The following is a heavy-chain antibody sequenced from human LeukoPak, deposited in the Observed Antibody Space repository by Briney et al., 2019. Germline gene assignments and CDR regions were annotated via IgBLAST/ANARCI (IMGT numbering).Heavy chain of an antibody. V-gene: IGHV3-48*01. CDR1: GFTFSSYN. D-gene: IGHD3-3*01. Sequence: GGSLRLSCAASGFTFSSYNMNWVRQAPGKGLEWVSYISSRSSTIYYADSVKGRFTISRDNARNSVYLQMNSLRAGDTAVYYCARSFGVAGVPARFDCWGQGTLVTVSS. CDR2: ISSRSSTI. J-gene: IGHJ4*02. CDR3: ARSFGVAGVPARFDC.